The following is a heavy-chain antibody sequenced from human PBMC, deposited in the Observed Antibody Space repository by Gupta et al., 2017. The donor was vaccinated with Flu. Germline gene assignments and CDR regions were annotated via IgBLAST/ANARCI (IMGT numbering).Heavy chain of an antibody. CDR2: IKQDGSEK. V-gene: IGHV3-7*01. CDR1: GFTFSSYW. Sequence: EVQLVESGGGLVQPGGSLRLSCAASGFTFSSYWMSWVRQAPGKGLEWVANIKQDGSEKYYVDSVKGRFTISRDNAKNSLYLQMNSLRVEDTAVYYCARDRRWVGYKGMDVWDQGTTVTVSS. D-gene: IGHD3-10*01. CDR3: ARDRRWVGYKGMDV. J-gene: IGHJ6*02.